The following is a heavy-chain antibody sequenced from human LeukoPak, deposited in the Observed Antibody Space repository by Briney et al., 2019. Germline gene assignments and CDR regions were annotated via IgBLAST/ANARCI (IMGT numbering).Heavy chain of an antibody. D-gene: IGHD3-22*01. V-gene: IGHV1-8*01. J-gene: IGHJ4*02. Sequence: ASVKIFCSASCYTFTSYDMNWLRQPIARRLEWMGWMNAHSGNTGYPQKFQGRVTMTRYTSISTANMELGSLRSEDTAVSYCTRVGYYYDSSIDYWGQGTLVTVAS. CDR1: CYTFTSYD. CDR3: TRVGYYYDSSIDY. CDR2: MNAHSGNT.